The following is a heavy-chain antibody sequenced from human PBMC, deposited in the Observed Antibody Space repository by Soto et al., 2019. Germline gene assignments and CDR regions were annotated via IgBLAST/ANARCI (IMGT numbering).Heavy chain of an antibody. V-gene: IGHV4-59*11. CDR1: GGSISNHY. Sequence: QVQLQESGPGLVKPSETLSLTCSVSGGSISNHYWSWIRQPPGKGLEWIGYIYYNGNTNYNPSLKSRVTMSVDTSRNQISLKLTTVTAADTAVYYCTRATGYSEYWGQGTLVTVSS. J-gene: IGHJ4*02. D-gene: IGHD5-12*01. CDR2: IYYNGNT. CDR3: TRATGYSEY.